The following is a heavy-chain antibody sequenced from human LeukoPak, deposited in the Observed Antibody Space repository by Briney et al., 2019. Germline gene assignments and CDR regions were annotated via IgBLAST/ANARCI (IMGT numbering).Heavy chain of an antibody. V-gene: IGHV1-8*03. CDR3: ARSPPIWSGYQSIVYYFDY. D-gene: IGHD3-3*01. Sequence: ASVKVSCKASGYTFTSYDINWVRQATGQGLEWMGWMNPNSGNTGYAQKFQGRVTITRDTSISTAYMELSSLKSEDTAVYYCARSPPIWSGYQSIVYYFDYWGKGTLVTVSS. J-gene: IGHJ4*02. CDR2: MNPNSGNT. CDR1: GYTFTSYD.